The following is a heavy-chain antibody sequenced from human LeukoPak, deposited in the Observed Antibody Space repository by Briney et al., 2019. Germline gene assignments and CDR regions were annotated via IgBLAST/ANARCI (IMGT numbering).Heavy chain of an antibody. CDR2: ISGSGGST. J-gene: IGHJ4*02. CDR3: AKREYYDSSGYYYGY. Sequence: PGGSLRLSCAASGFTFSSYGMSWVRQAPGKGLEWVSAISGSGGSTYYADSVKGRFTISRDNSKNTLYLQMNSLRAEDTAVYYCAKREYYDSSGYYYGYWGQGTLVTVSS. V-gene: IGHV3-23*01. D-gene: IGHD3-22*01. CDR1: GFTFSSYG.